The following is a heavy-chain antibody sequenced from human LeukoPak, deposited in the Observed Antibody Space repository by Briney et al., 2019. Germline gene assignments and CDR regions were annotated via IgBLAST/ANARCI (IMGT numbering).Heavy chain of an antibody. CDR2: ISGSGGST. CDR3: AKQPLVGATFTSDY. J-gene: IGHJ4*02. D-gene: IGHD1-26*01. CDR1: GFTFSSYA. V-gene: IGHV3-23*01. Sequence: PGVSLRLSCAASGFTFSSYAMSWVRQAPGKGLEWVSAISGSGGSTYYADSVKGRFTISRDNSKNTLYLQMNSLRAEDTAVYYCAKQPLVGATFTSDYCGQGTLVTVSS.